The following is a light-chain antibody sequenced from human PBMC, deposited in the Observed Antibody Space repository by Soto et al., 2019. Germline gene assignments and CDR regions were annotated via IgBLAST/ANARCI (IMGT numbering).Light chain of an antibody. J-gene: IGKJ1*01. CDR1: QSVSSSY. V-gene: IGKV3-20*01. CDR3: QQYGSSRT. CDR2: GAS. Sequence: EIVLTQSPGTLSLSPGERATLSCRASQSVSSSYLAWYQQKPGQAPRLLIYGASSRATGIQDRFSGSGSGTDFTLTISRLEPEDFAVYYCQQYGSSRTFGQGTQVEIK.